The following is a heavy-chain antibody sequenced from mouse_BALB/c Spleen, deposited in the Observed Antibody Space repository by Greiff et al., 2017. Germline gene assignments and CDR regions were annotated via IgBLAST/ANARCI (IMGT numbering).Heavy chain of an antibody. CDR2: ISSGGGST. D-gene: IGHD1-1*01. J-gene: IGHJ2*01. Sequence: EVKVVESGGGLVKPGGSLKLSCAASGFAFRSYDMSWVRQTPEQRLEWVAYISSGGGSTYYPDTVKGRFTISRDNAKNTLYLQMSSLKSEDTAMYYCARHVVRYYFDYWGQGTTLTVSS. CDR1: GFAFRSYD. CDR3: ARHVVRYYFDY. V-gene: IGHV5-12-1*01.